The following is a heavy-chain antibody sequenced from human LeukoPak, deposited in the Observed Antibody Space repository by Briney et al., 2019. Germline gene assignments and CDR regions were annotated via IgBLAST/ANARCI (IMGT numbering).Heavy chain of an antibody. J-gene: IGHJ4*02. CDR3: ASSGYSSSWYGHDY. D-gene: IGHD6-13*01. V-gene: IGHV4-4*07. CDR2: IYNTGST. Sequence: ASETLSLTCTVSGGSISSYYWSWIRQPAGKGLEWIGRIYNTGSTNYSPSLKSRVTMSVDTSKNQFPLRLPSVTAADTAVYYCASSGYSSSWYGHDYWGQGTLVTVSS. CDR1: GGSISSYY.